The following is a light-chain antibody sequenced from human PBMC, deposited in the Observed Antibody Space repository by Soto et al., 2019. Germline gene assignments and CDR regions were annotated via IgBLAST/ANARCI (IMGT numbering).Light chain of an antibody. Sequence: DIVLTQSPGTLSLSPGERATLSCRASQSISSSYLAWYQQKPGQAPRLLIHGVSTRATGIPDRFSGSGSGTDFTLTISRVEPEDFAVYYCQQYVTSPYIFGQGTKLEIK. CDR1: QSISSSY. J-gene: IGKJ2*01. V-gene: IGKV3-20*01. CDR3: QQYVTSPYI. CDR2: GVS.